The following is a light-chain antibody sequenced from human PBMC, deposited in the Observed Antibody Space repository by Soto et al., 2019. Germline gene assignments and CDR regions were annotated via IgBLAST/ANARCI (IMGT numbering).Light chain of an antibody. Sequence: QLVLTQPPSTSASLGASVTLTCTLSSGYSDYKVDWYQQRPGKGPRFVMRVGTGGIVGSKGDGIPDRFSVLGSGLSRYLTINNIQEEDEGDYHCGADHGRETDFVYVVFGGGTKLTVL. CDR2: VGTGGIVG. CDR3: GADHGRETDFVYVV. V-gene: IGLV9-49*01. J-gene: IGLJ2*01. CDR1: SGYSDYK.